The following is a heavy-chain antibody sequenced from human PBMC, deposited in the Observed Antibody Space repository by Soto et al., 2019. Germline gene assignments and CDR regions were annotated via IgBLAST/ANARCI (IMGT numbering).Heavy chain of an antibody. V-gene: IGHV4-4*02. CDR2: IYHTGST. CDR3: ARGSAFDI. CDR1: GDSITNSYW. Sequence: QVQLQESGPGLVKPSGTLSLTCAVSGDSITNSYWWSWVRQPPGKGLEWIGEIYHTGSTNYNPSLKSRVTIYVDKSKNQFSLKLTSVTAADTAVYYCARGSAFDIWGQGTKVTVSS. J-gene: IGHJ3*02.